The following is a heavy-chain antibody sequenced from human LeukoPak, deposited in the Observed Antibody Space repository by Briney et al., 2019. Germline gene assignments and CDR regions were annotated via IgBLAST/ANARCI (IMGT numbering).Heavy chain of an antibody. CDR1: GGTFSSYA. D-gene: IGHD6-6*01. CDR3: ARGWSSSSSFYYYMDV. Sequence: SVKVSCKASGGTFSSYAISWVRQAPGQGLEWMGGVIPIFGTANYAQKFQGRVTITTDESTSTAYMELSSLRSEDTAVYYCARGWSSSSSFYYYMDVWGKGTTVTVSS. V-gene: IGHV1-69*05. CDR2: VIPIFGTA. J-gene: IGHJ6*03.